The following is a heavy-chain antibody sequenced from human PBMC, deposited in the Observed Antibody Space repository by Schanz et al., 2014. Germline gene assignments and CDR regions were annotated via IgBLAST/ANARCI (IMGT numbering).Heavy chain of an antibody. D-gene: IGHD6-19*01. CDR1: GFTFSSHW. CDR2: IKSDGSST. Sequence: EVQLVQSGGGLVQPGGSLRLSCAASGFTFSSHWMHWVRQDPGKGLVWVARIKSDGSSTSYADSVKGRFTISRDNAKNTPYLQMNSLRAEDTAVYYCAASSGWHPSTDYWGQGTLVTVSS. V-gene: IGHV3-74*01. J-gene: IGHJ4*02. CDR3: AASSGWHPSTDY.